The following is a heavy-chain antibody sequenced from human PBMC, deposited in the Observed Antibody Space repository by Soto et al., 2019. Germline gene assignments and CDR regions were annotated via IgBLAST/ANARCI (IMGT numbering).Heavy chain of an antibody. Sequence: EIQLVESGGGLVKPGGSLRLSCSASGFTFNTYSMTWVRQAPGKGLQWVSSISRSHTYIDYADSVRGRFTISRDNAHNALYLQMDSLRAEDTAVYYCARVCITMFVVAHHQSFDIWGQGTEVTVSS. J-gene: IGHJ3*02. D-gene: IGHD3-10*02. CDR2: ISRSHTYI. V-gene: IGHV3-21*02. CDR1: GFTFNTYS. CDR3: ARVCITMFVVAHHQSFDI.